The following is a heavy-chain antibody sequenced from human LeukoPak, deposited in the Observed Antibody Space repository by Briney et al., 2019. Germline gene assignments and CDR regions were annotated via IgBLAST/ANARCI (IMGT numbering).Heavy chain of an antibody. CDR3: ARDYPDYDSSGMINHYFQH. D-gene: IGHD3-22*01. J-gene: IGHJ1*01. CDR2: INPSGGST. CDR1: GYTFTSYY. Sequence: ASVKVSCKASGYTFTSYYMHWVRQAPGQGLEWMGIINPSGGSTSYAQKFQGRVTMTRDMSTSTVYMEQSSLRSEDTAVYYCARDYPDYDSSGMINHYFQHWGQGTLVTVSS. V-gene: IGHV1-46*01.